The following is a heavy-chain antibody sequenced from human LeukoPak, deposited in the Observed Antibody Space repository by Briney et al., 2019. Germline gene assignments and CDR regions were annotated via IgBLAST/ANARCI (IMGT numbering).Heavy chain of an antibody. CDR1: GFDLSDYC. V-gene: IGHV3-11*01. CDR3: ARRRDYFDY. Sequence: PGGSLRLSCVVSGFDLSDYCMSWIRQAPGKGLEWISYISSSGGNIYFADSVKGRFTMSRDNARGSLYLQMNSLRADDTAIYYCARRRDYFDYWGQGTLVTVSS. J-gene: IGHJ4*02. CDR2: ISSSGGNI.